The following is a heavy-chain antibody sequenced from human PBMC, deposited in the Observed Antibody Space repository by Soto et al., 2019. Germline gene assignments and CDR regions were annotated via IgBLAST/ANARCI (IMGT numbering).Heavy chain of an antibody. Sequence: EVHLVESGGGLVKPGGSLRLSCAGSGLTLSSYGMSWVRQAPGKGLEWVSSISAITNYKYSADSLKGRFTISRDNAKNSLDLQMNSLRAEDTAVYYCAGGSRDTSGYYDFEYWGQGTLVTVSS. J-gene: IGHJ4*02. CDR3: AGGSRDTSGYYDFEY. CDR2: ISAITNYK. D-gene: IGHD3-22*01. CDR1: GLTLSSYG. V-gene: IGHV3-21*01.